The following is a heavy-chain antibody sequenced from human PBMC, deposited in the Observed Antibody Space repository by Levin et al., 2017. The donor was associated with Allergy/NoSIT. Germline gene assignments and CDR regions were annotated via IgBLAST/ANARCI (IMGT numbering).Heavy chain of an antibody. CDR3: ARGGIAAAATAHRFDP. J-gene: IGHJ5*02. V-gene: IGHV4-30-2*01. CDR2: IYHGGST. CDR1: GGSISSADYA. Sequence: SETLSLTCSVSGGSISSADYAWCWIRQPPGTGLEWIGYIYHGGSTYYNPSLRSRVTISVDKSKNHFSLKVISVTAADTAVYYCARGGIAAAATAHRFDPWGQGTLVTVSS. D-gene: IGHD6-25*01.